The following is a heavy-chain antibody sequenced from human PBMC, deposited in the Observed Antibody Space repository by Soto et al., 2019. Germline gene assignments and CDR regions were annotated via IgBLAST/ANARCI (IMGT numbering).Heavy chain of an antibody. Sequence: QVHLVQSGAEVKKPGASVKVSCKASGYTFTSYGITWVRQAPGQGLEWMGWISAHNGNTDYAQKLQGGVSVTRDTPASTADMELRSLISDDTAVYYCARGRDGDSWGQGALVTVSS. CDR1: GYTFTSYG. CDR3: ARGRDGDS. CDR2: ISAHNGNT. J-gene: IGHJ4*02. V-gene: IGHV1-18*01.